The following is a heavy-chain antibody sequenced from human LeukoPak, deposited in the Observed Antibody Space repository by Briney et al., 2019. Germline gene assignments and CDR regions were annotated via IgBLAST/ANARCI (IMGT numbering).Heavy chain of an antibody. CDR1: GGSFSGYY. CDR3: ARVVVWAPFDY. Sequence: PSETLSLTCAGYGGSFSGYYWSWIRQPPWKGLEWIGEINHSGSTNYNPSLKSRVTISVDTSKNQFSLKLSSVTAADTAVYYCARVVVWAPFDYWGQGTLVTVSS. V-gene: IGHV4-34*01. D-gene: IGHD2-15*01. CDR2: INHSGST. J-gene: IGHJ4*02.